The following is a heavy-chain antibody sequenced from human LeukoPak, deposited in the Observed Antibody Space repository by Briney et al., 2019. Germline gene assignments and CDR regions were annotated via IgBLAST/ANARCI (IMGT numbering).Heavy chain of an antibody. Sequence: SEALSLTCTVSGGSIGTYYWSWIRQPPGKGLEWIGYIYYSGSTNYNPSLKSRVTISVYTSKNQFSLKLNSVTAADTAVYYCASSPHLGVVYYGMDVWGQGTTVTVSS. V-gene: IGHV4-59*13. CDR3: ASSPHLGVVYYGMDV. D-gene: IGHD2-15*01. CDR1: GGSIGTYY. CDR2: IYYSGST. J-gene: IGHJ6*02.